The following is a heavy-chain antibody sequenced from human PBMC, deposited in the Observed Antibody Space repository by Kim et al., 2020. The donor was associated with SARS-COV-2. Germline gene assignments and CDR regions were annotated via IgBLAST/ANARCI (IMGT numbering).Heavy chain of an antibody. CDR2: ISAYNGNT. CDR3: ARDHLWRWFGELSYYYYGMDV. D-gene: IGHD3-10*01. Sequence: ASVKVSCKASGYTFTSYGISWVRQAPGQGLEWMGWISAYNGNTNYAQKLQGRVTMTTDTSTSTAYMELRSLRSDDTAVYYCARDHLWRWFGELSYYYYGMDVWGQGTTVTVSS. J-gene: IGHJ6*02. CDR1: GYTFTSYG. V-gene: IGHV1-18*01.